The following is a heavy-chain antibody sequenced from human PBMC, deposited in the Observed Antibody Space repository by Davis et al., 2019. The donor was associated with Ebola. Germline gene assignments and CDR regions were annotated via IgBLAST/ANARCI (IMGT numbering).Heavy chain of an antibody. CDR1: GFTFSDYY. CDR3: ARAEYYYGAFDI. CDR2: IYSGGST. V-gene: IGHV3-53*01. D-gene: IGHD3-10*01. J-gene: IGHJ3*02. Sequence: GESLKISCAASGFTFSDYYMSWIRQAPGKGLEWVSVIYSGGSTYYADSVKGRFTISRDNSKNTLYLQMNSLRAEDTAVYYCARAEYYYGAFDIWGQGTMVTVSS.